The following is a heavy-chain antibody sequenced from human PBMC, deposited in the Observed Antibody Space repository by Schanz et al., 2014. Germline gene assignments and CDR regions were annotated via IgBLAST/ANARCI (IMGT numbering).Heavy chain of an antibody. CDR2: ISHSGGSK. CDR3: AKGMGYCSGGTCYDYYYYGLDV. D-gene: IGHD2-15*01. Sequence: DVQLLESGGGLVQPGGSLRLSCAASGFTFNSYAMTWVRQAPGKGLEWFSSISHSGGSKYYADSVKGRFTISRDNSENTLYLQMNSLSADDTAVFYCAKGMGYCSGGTCYDYYYYGLDVWGQGTTVTVSS. CDR1: GFTFNSYA. V-gene: IGHV3-23*01. J-gene: IGHJ6*02.